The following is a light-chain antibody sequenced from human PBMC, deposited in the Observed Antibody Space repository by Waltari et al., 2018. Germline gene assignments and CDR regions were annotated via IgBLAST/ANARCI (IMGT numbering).Light chain of an antibody. V-gene: IGLV2-14*01. J-gene: IGLJ3*02. Sequence: QSALTQPASVSGSPGQSITISCTGTSSDVGGYNFVSWYQQHPGKAPQLIISEVSNRPSGVSDRFSGSKSGTTASLTISGLQAEDEADYHCCSYTSSSTWVFGGGTELTVL. CDR2: EVS. CDR3: CSYTSSSTWV. CDR1: SSDVGGYNF.